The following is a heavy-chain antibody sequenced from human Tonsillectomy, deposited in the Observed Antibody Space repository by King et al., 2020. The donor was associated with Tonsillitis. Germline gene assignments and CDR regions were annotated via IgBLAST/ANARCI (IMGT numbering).Heavy chain of an antibody. D-gene: IGHD6-19*01. CDR3: ARDLFTVAGYHSYNGMAI. J-gene: IGHJ6*02. Sequence: VQLVESGGGVVQPGRSLRFTCAAAGFIFKNFSMHWVRQPPGKGLEWVAVISYDGGKQHNADSVKGRFIISRDNSQNTQYMQMTSLRAKDTALYYCARDLFTVAGYHSYNGMAICGQGTPVTVSS. CDR2: ISYDGGKQ. CDR1: GFIFKNFS. V-gene: IGHV3-30-3*01.